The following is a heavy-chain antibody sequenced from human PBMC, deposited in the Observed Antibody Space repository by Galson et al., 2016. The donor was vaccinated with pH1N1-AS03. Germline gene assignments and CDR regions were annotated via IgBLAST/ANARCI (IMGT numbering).Heavy chain of an antibody. CDR3: ARDRLWGGDNEPFDL. CDR1: GFTFEDHA. V-gene: IGHV3-9*01. Sequence: SLRLSCAASGFTFEDHAMHWVRQIPGRGLEWVSHISWNSGKLGYAASVNGRFTISRDNAKNSVYLQMNRLRLEDTALYYCARDRLWGGDNEPFDLWGQGTV. D-gene: IGHD3-10*01. J-gene: IGHJ3*01. CDR2: ISWNSGKL.